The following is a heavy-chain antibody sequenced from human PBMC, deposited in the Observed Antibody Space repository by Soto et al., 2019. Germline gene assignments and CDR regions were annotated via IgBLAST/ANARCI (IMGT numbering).Heavy chain of an antibody. CDR2: ISSSGSTI. Sequence: EVQLVESGGGLVQPGGSLRLSCAASGFTFGIYSMNWVRQAPGKGLEWVSYISSSGSTIYYADSVKGRFTISRDTATNSLYLQMNSLRAEDTAVYYCATDRSSSSGYYYYYMDVWGKGTTVTVSS. D-gene: IGHD6-6*01. CDR1: GFTFGIYS. V-gene: IGHV3-48*01. J-gene: IGHJ6*03. CDR3: ATDRSSSSGYYYYYMDV.